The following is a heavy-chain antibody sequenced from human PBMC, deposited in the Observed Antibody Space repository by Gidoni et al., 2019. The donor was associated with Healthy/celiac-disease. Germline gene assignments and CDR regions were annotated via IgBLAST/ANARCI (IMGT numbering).Heavy chain of an antibody. V-gene: IGHV3-30*18. D-gene: IGHD5-18*01. Sequence: QVQLVESGGGVVQPGRSLRLSCAASGFTFNSYGMHWVRQAPGKGLEWVAVISYDGSNKYYADSVKGRFTISRDNSMNTLYLQMNSLRAEDTAVYYCAKDLGAGLQLWSLDYWGQGTLVTVSS. CDR3: AKDLGAGLQLWSLDY. CDR2: ISYDGSNK. J-gene: IGHJ4*02. CDR1: GFTFNSYG.